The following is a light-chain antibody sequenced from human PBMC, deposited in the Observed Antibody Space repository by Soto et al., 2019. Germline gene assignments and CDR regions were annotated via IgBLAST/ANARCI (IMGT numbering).Light chain of an antibody. V-gene: IGKV1-6*01. CDR1: QGIRND. CDR2: AAS. Sequence: AIQMAQSPSSLSASVGDRVTITCRASQGIRNDLGWYQQKPGKAPKLLIYAASSLQSGVPSRFSGSGSGTDITLTISSLQPEDFATYYCLQDYNYPLTFGGGTKVEIK. J-gene: IGKJ4*01. CDR3: LQDYNYPLT.